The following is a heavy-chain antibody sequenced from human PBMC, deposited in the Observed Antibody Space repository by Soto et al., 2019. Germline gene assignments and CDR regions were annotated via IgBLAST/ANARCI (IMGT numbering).Heavy chain of an antibody. V-gene: IGHV1-58*02. CDR2: IVVGSGNT. CDR1: GFTFTSSA. D-gene: IGHD6-13*01. Sequence: ASVKVSCKASGFTFTSSAMQWVRQARGQRLEWIGWIVVGSGNTNYAQKLQGRVTMTTDTSTSTAYMELRSLRSDDTAVYYCARDGRKRDSSSWYHTDFWGQGILVTVSS. J-gene: IGHJ4*02. CDR3: ARDGRKRDSSSWYHTDF.